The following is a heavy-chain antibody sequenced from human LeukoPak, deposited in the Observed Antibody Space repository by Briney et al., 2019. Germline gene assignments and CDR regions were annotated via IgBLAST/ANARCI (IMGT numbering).Heavy chain of an antibody. CDR3: ARRRDWNDVLDS. V-gene: IGHV4-34*01. J-gene: IGHJ4*02. CDR2: ISHDGNT. Sequence: PSETLSLTCAVYGESFSDYYWSWIRQPPEKGLEWIGQISHDGNTNYNPSLKSRVTLPTDTSKNQFSLRLTSVTTADTAIYYCARRRDWNDVLDSWGQGTPVTVSS. D-gene: IGHD1-1*01. CDR1: GESFSDYY.